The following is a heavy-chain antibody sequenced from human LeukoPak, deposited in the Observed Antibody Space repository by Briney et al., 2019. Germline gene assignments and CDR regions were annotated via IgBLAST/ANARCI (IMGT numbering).Heavy chain of an antibody. Sequence: PSETLSLTCTVSGGSISSYYWSWIRQPPGKGLEWIGYIYYSGSTNYNPSLKSRVTISVDTSKNQLSLKLSSVTAADTAVYYCARHWETSSWYVDYWGQGTLVTVSS. J-gene: IGHJ4*02. CDR3: ARHWETSSWYVDY. D-gene: IGHD6-13*01. CDR1: GGSISSYY. CDR2: IYYSGST. V-gene: IGHV4-59*08.